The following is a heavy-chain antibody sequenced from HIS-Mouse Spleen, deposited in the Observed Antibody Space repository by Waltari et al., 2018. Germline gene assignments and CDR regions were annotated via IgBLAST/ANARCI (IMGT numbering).Heavy chain of an antibody. D-gene: IGHD4-17*01. Sequence: QLQLQESGPGLVKPSETLSLTCAVYGGSFSGYYWRRTRHPPGKGLEWIGEINHSGSTNYNPSLKSRVTISVDTSKNQFSLKLSSVTAADTAVYYCARGRSPATVTIGYYLDYWGQGTLVTVSS. V-gene: IGHV4-34*01. CDR3: ARGRSPATVTIGYYLDY. CDR1: GGSFSGYY. CDR2: INHSGST. J-gene: IGHJ4*02.